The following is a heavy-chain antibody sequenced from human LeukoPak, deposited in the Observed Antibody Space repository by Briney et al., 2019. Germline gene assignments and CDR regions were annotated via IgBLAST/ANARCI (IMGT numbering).Heavy chain of an antibody. CDR3: ARDGGITM. V-gene: IGHV4-59*01. CDR1: GGAISSYY. D-gene: IGHD3-10*01. J-gene: IGHJ4*02. Sequence: PSETLSLTCTVYGGAISSYYWSWIRQPPGKGLEWIGYIYYSGSTNYNPSLKSRVTISVDTSKNQFSLKLSSVAAADTAVYYCARDGGITMWGQGTLVTVSS. CDR2: IYYSGST.